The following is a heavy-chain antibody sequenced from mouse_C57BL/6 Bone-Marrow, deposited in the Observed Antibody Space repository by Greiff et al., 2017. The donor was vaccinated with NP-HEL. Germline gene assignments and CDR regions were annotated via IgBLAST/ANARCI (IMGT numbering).Heavy chain of an antibody. CDR2: IDPETGGT. J-gene: IGHJ2*01. V-gene: IGHV1-15*01. CDR1: GYTFTDYE. CDR3: TRSYYDYDWVDFDY. D-gene: IGHD2-4*01. Sequence: QVQLQQSGAELVRPGASVTLSCKASGYTFTDYEMHWVKQTPVHGLEWIGAIDPETGGTAYNQKFKGKAILTADKSSSTAYMELRSLTSEDSAVYYCTRSYYDYDWVDFDYWGQGTTLTVSS.